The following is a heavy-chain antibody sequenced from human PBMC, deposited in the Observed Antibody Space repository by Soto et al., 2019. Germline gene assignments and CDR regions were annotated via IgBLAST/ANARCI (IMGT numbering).Heavy chain of an antibody. V-gene: IGHV4-4*07. CDR3: ARDSQKVGTTRLYFGL. CDR1: GDSISSYY. CDR2: IYSSGST. D-gene: IGHD1-26*01. Sequence: TLSLTCTVSGDSISSYYWSWIRQPAGKGLEWIGRIYSSGSTNYNPSLKSRVSMSVDTSKNQFSLKLSSVTAADTAVYYCARDSQKVGTTRLYFGLWGRGTLVTVSS. J-gene: IGHJ2*01.